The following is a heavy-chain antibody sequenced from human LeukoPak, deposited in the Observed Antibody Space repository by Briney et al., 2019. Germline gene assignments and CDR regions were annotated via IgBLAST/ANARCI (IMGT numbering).Heavy chain of an antibody. CDR2: ISSSSSYI. CDR3: AKWAVVPAATRSRDYYYYYMDV. Sequence: PGGSLRLSCAASGFTFSSYSMNWVRQAPGKGLEWVSSISSSSSYIYYADSVKGRFTISRDNSKNTLYLQMNSLRAEDTAVYYCAKWAVVPAATRSRDYYYYYMDVWGKGTTVTVSS. CDR1: GFTFSSYS. V-gene: IGHV3-21*01. D-gene: IGHD2-2*01. J-gene: IGHJ6*03.